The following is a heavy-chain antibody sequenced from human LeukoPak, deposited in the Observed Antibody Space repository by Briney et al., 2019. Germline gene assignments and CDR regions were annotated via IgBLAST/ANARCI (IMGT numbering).Heavy chain of an antibody. V-gene: IGHV3-30*18. Sequence: PGGSLRLSCAASGFTFSSYGMHWVRQAPGKGLEWVAVISYDGSNKYYADSVKGRFTISRDNSKNTLYLQMNSLRADDTAVYYCGKGFSNSWYPPDYWGQGTLVTVSS. CDR1: GFTFSSYG. J-gene: IGHJ4*02. D-gene: IGHD6-13*01. CDR2: ISYDGSNK. CDR3: GKGFSNSWYPPDY.